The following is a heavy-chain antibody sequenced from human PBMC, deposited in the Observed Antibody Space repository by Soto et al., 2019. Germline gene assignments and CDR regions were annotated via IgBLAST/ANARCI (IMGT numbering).Heavy chain of an antibody. J-gene: IGHJ4*02. D-gene: IGHD6-13*01. CDR2: IYTSENT. V-gene: IGHV4-4*07. CDR1: GGSISSDY. Sequence: GPGPGPPSETLSLTCTVSGGSISSDYWSWIRQPAGKGLEWIGRIYTSENTHYNPSLRSRVSMPLATAKNQASLNLSSVTDAETAVYYCARGVGRSSWTSFDAWGQGTLFTVS. CDR3: ARGVGRSSWTSFDA.